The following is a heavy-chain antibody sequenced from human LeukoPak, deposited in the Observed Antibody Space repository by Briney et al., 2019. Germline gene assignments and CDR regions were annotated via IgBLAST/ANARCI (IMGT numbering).Heavy chain of an antibody. CDR1: GGSISSSSYY. V-gene: IGHV4-39*07. Sequence: SETLSLTCTVSGGSISSSSYYWGWIRQPPGKGLEWIGSIYYSGSTYYNPSLKSRVTISVDTSKNQFSLKLSSVTAADTAVYYCARLAFWSGYSFDYWGQGTLVTVSS. D-gene: IGHD3-3*01. CDR2: IYYSGST. CDR3: ARLAFWSGYSFDY. J-gene: IGHJ4*02.